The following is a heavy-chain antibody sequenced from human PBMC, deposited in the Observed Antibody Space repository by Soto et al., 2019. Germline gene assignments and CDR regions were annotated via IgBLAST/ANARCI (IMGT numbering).Heavy chain of an antibody. CDR3: ARQFDYDTSGYYYAY. CDR2: IMPVFGRP. D-gene: IGHD3-22*01. Sequence: SVKVSCKASGGTFSKNTVSWVRQAPGQGLEWMGGIMPVFGRPNYAQKFQGRVTITADEYTRTAYMELSRLKSDDTAVYYCARQFDYDTSGYYYAYWGQGTQVTVS. CDR1: GGTFSKNT. J-gene: IGHJ4*02. V-gene: IGHV1-69*13.